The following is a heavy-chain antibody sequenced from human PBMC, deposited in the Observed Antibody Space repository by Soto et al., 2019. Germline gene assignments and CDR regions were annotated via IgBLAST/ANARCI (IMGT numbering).Heavy chain of an antibody. CDR3: ARDSVVVVAATLGAFDI. CDR1: GFTFSSYS. V-gene: IGHV3-21*01. J-gene: IGHJ3*02. Sequence: GGSLRLSCAASGFTFSSYSMNWVRQAPGKGLEWVSSISSSSSYIYYADSVKGRFTISRDNAKNSLYLQMNSLRAEDTAVYYCARDSVVVVAATLGAFDIWGQGTMVTVSS. CDR2: ISSSSSYI. D-gene: IGHD2-15*01.